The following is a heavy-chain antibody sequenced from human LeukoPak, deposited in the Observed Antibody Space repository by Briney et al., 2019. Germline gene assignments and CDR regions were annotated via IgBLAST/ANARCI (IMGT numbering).Heavy chain of an antibody. Sequence: ASVKVSCKASGYTFTSYGISWVRQAPGQGLEWMGWTSAYNGNTNYAQKLQGRVTMTTDTSTSTAYTELRSLRSDDTAVYYCARMLYDFWSGYYALGYWGQGTLVTVSS. CDR2: TSAYNGNT. CDR1: GYTFTSYG. V-gene: IGHV1-18*01. J-gene: IGHJ4*02. D-gene: IGHD3-3*01. CDR3: ARMLYDFWSGYYALGY.